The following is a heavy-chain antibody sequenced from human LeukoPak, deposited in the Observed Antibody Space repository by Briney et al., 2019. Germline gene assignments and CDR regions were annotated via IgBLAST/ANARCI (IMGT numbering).Heavy chain of an antibody. D-gene: IGHD6-13*01. CDR3: AREYGSSHSFDP. V-gene: IGHV4-4*02. CDR1: GGSISSSNW. CDR2: IYHSGNT. J-gene: IGHJ5*02. Sequence: SGTLSLTCAVSGGSISSSNWWSWVRQPPGKGLEWIGKIYHSGNTNYNPSLKSRVTISIDKSKNQFSLKLSSVTAADTAIYYCAREYGSSHSFDPWGQGTLVTVSS.